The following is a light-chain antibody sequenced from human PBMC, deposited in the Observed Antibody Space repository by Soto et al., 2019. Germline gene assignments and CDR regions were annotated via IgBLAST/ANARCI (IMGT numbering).Light chain of an antibody. V-gene: IGKV3-11*01. Sequence: EIVLTQSPGTLSFSPGERATLSCRASQSVSSSYLAWYQQKPGQAPRLLIYDASNRATGIPARFTGSGSGTDFTLTISSLEPEDFAVYYCQQRRNWPRLAFGGGTKVDIK. CDR3: QQRRNWPRLA. CDR2: DAS. CDR1: QSVSSSY. J-gene: IGKJ4*01.